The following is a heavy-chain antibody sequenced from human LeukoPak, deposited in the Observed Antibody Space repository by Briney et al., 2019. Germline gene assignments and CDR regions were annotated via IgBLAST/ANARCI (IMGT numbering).Heavy chain of an antibody. D-gene: IGHD3-9*01. CDR1: GYTFTSFG. CDR3: ARDPDISTDWFDP. V-gene: IGHV1-18*01. J-gene: IGHJ5*02. Sequence: ASVKVSCKASGYTFTSFGFSWVRQAPGQGLEWLGWISTYNGNTNYAQKFQGRVTMTTDTSTSTAYMELRSLRSDDTAVYYCARDPDISTDWFDPWGQGTLVTVSS. CDR2: ISTYNGNT.